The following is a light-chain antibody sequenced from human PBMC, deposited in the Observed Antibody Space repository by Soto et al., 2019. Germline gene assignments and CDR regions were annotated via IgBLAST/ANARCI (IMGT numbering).Light chain of an antibody. V-gene: IGLV1-40*01. CDR3: QSYESSPSGYV. CDR2: ANI. J-gene: IGLJ1*01. CDR1: GSNIGAGYD. Sequence: QSVLTQPPSVSGAPGQRVTISCTGSGSNIGAGYDVHWYQQLPGTAPKLLIFANINRPSGVPDRFSGSKSGTSASLAITGLRAEHEADYYCQSYESSPSGYVFGTGTKVTVL.